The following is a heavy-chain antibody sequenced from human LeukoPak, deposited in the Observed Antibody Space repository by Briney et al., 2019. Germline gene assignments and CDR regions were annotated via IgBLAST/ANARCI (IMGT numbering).Heavy chain of an antibody. CDR1: GFTVGCNY. CDR2: IYRGGST. J-gene: IGHJ4*02. D-gene: IGHD3-22*01. Sequence: PGGSLRLSCAASGFTVGCNYMSWVRQAPGKGLGLGSVIYRGGSTYYADTVKGRFTISRDNSKNTPYLQMNSLRAEDTAVYYCARDHYDSTSYYHDYWRRGT. V-gene: IGHV3-53*01. CDR3: ARDHYDSTSYYHDY.